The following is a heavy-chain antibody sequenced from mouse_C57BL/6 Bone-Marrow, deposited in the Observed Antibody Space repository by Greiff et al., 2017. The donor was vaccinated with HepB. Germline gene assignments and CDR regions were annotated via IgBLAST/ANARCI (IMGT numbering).Heavy chain of an antibody. CDR2: IYPGNSDT. D-gene: IGHD1-1*01. Sequence: EVQLQQSGTVLARPGASVKMSCKTSGYTFTSYWMHWVKQRPGQGLEWIGAIYPGNSDTSYNQKFKGKAKLTAVTSASTAYMELSSLTNEDSAVYYCTRFPHYYGSSYGFAYWGQGTLVTVSA. CDR3: TRFPHYYGSSYGFAY. CDR1: GYTFTSYW. V-gene: IGHV1-5*01. J-gene: IGHJ3*01.